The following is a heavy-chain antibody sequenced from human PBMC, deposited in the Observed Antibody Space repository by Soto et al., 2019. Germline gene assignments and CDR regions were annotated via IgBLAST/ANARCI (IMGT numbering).Heavy chain of an antibody. D-gene: IGHD3-3*01. CDR2: ISGSGYST. CDR3: AKGVGSTIFGVDRPDAFDI. J-gene: IGHJ3*02. CDR1: GFTFSGYA. V-gene: IGHV3-23*01. Sequence: EVQLLESGGGLVQPGGSLRLSCAASGFTFSGYAMSWVRQAPGKGPEWVSIISGSGYSTYYADSVKGRFTISRDNSKKTLYMQMNRLRAEDTAVYYCAKGVGSTIFGVDRPDAFDIWGQGTTVTVS.